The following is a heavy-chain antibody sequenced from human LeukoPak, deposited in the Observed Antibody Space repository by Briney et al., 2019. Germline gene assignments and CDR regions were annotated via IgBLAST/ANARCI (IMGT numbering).Heavy chain of an antibody. V-gene: IGHV1-2*02. CDR1: GYTFTGYY. CDR2: INPNSGGT. D-gene: IGHD5-12*01. CDR3: ARDIVATFYFDY. Sequence: GASVKVSCKASGYTFTGYYMHWVRQAPGQGLEWMGWINPNSGGTNYAQKFQGRVTMTRDTSISTAYMELSSLRSEDTAVYYCARDIVATFYFDYWGQGTLVTVSS. J-gene: IGHJ4*02.